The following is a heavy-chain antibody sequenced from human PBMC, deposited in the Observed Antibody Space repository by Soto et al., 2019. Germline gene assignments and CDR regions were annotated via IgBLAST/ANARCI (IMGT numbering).Heavy chain of an antibody. CDR2: IYYSGST. D-gene: IGHD5-18*01. Sequence: SETLSLTCTVSGGSISSYYWSWIRQPPGKGLEWIGYIYYSGSTNYNPSLKSRVTISVDTSKNQFSLKLSSVTAADTAVYYCASGMDVDTAMGFDYWGQGNLVTVSS. CDR3: ASGMDVDTAMGFDY. CDR1: GGSISSYY. J-gene: IGHJ4*02. V-gene: IGHV4-59*01.